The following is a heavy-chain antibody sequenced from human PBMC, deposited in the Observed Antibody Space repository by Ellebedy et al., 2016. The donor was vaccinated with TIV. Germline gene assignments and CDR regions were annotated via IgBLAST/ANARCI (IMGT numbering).Heavy chain of an antibody. J-gene: IGHJ5*02. CDR2: IWYEGSYN. V-gene: IGHV3-33*01. D-gene: IGHD1-26*01. CDR3: ARGPLGGTPRAFDP. Sequence: PGGSLRLSCAASGLLYSRYGRHGVRQAPGKGLVWVALIWYEGSYNYYGDSVKVRFPISRDDSKNTVYLQMNSLSADDTAIYHCARGPLGGTPRAFDPWGQGTLVTVSS. CDR1: GLLYSRYG.